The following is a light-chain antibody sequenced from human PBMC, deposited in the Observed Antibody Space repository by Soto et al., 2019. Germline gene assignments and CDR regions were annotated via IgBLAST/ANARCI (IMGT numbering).Light chain of an antibody. CDR1: SSNIGINY. CDR3: AAWDDSLSGVV. V-gene: IGLV1-47*01. J-gene: IGLJ2*01. CDR2: RNN. Sequence: QAVVTQPPSASGTPGQRVTISCSGSSSNIGINYVYWYQQLPGTAPKVLIYRNNQRPSGVPDRFSGSKSGTSASLAISGLRSEDEADYYCAAWDDSLSGVVFGGGTKLTVL.